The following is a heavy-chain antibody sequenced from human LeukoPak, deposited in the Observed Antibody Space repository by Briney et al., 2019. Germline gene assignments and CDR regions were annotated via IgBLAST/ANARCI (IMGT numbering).Heavy chain of an antibody. CDR2: IHPDDSDT. CDR1: GYIFTLYW. V-gene: IGHV5-51*03. CDR3: ARPGRGGTNSFDY. J-gene: IGHJ4*02. Sequence: GESLKISCTGSGYIFTLYWIGWVRQMPGKGLEWMGFIHPDDSDTRYSPSFQGQVTTSVDKSINTAYLQWSSLKASDTAMYFCARPGRGGTNSFDYWGQGTLVTVSS. D-gene: IGHD1-26*01.